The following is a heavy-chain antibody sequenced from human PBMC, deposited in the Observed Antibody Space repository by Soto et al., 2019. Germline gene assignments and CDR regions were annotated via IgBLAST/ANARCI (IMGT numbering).Heavy chain of an antibody. CDR2: MNPNSGNT. CDR1: FTSYD. J-gene: IGHJ6*02. CDR3: ARGPGSSDWRFSYYYMDV. D-gene: IGHD6-19*01. Sequence: QVQLVQSGAEVKKPGASVKVSCTFTSYDINWVRQATGQGLEWMAWMNPNSGNTRYAQKFQGGVTMTRNTSNFTAYMELSSLRSEDTAVYYCARGPGSSDWRFSYYYMDVWGQGTTVTISS. V-gene: IGHV1-8*01.